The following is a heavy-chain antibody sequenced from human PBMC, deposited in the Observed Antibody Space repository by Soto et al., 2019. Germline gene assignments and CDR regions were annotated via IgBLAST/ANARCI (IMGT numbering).Heavy chain of an antibody. CDR2: ISSSSSTI. CDR3: ARPVGGYDWYYYYYMDV. D-gene: IGHD5-12*01. J-gene: IGHJ6*03. V-gene: IGHV3-48*01. CDR1: GFTFSSYS. Sequence: GGSLRLSCAASGFTFSSYSMNWVRQAPGKGLEWVSYISSSSSTIYYADSVKGRFTISRDNAKNSLYLQMNSLRAEDTAVYYCARPVGGYDWYYYYYMDVWGKGTTVTVSS.